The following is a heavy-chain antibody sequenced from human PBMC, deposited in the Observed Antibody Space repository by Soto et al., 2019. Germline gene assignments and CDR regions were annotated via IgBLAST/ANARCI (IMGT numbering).Heavy chain of an antibody. Sequence: ASVKVSCKASGYTFTSYGISWVRQAPGQGLEWMGIINPSGGNTSYAQKFQGRVTMTRDTSTSTVYMELSSLRSEDTAVYYCARDQSSGWYYFDYWRQGTLVTVSS. J-gene: IGHJ4*02. CDR3: ARDQSSGWYYFDY. CDR2: INPSGGNT. CDR1: GYTFTSYG. V-gene: IGHV1-46*03. D-gene: IGHD6-19*01.